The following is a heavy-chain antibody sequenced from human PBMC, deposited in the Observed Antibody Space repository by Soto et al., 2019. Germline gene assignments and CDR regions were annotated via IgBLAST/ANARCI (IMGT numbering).Heavy chain of an antibody. J-gene: IGHJ6*01. D-gene: IGHD6-19*01. V-gene: IGHV4-4*02. Sequence: PSETLSLTCAVSGGSISSSNWWGWVRQPPGKGREWIGEIYHSGRTKYTPSLKSRVTIVVDKSKNQFSLKLSSVTAADTAVYYGARDLEPIAVAGTDYYYYFGMDVWGQGTTVTV. CDR2: IYHSGRT. CDR3: ARDLEPIAVAGTDYYYYFGMDV. CDR1: GGSISSSNW.